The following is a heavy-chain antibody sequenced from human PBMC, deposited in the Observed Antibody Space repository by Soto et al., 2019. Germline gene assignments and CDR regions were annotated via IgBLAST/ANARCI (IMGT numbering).Heavy chain of an antibody. CDR1: GGTFTRYT. CDR3: AGSDCNSASCYAPHLDF. V-gene: IGHV1-69*02. CDR2: IIPILGRA. Sequence: QVQLVQSGAEVKKPGSSVKVSCKASGGTFTRYTLSWVRQAPGQGLEWMGRIIPILGRANYSPRFQDRVTITADKFTSPAYVELNSLRSEDTAVYYCAGSDCNSASCYAPHLDFWGQGSLVTVSS. D-gene: IGHD2-2*01. J-gene: IGHJ4*02.